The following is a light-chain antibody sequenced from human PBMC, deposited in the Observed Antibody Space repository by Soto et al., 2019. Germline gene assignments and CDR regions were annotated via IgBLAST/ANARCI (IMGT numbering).Light chain of an antibody. Sequence: EILMTQSPATLSVSPGERATLSCRASQSVSSNLAWYQQKPGQAPRLLIYGASTRATNIPARFSGSGSGTEFTLTISSLQSEDFAVYHCQQYNKWPLTFGGGTKVDIK. J-gene: IGKJ4*01. CDR1: QSVSSN. CDR3: QQYNKWPLT. V-gene: IGKV3-15*01. CDR2: GAS.